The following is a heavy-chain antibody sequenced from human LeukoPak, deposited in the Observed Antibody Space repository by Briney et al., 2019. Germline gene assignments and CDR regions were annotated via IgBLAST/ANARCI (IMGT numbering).Heavy chain of an antibody. CDR3: ARETYNDFWSGLNWFDP. D-gene: IGHD3-3*01. CDR2: ISPSSSSI. V-gene: IGHV3-21*01. J-gene: IGHJ5*02. CDR1: EFTFSVYT. Sequence: GGSLRLSCTASEFTFSVYTMNWVRQAPGKGLEWVSSISPSSSSIYYADSVRGRFTVSRDDAKKSLSLQMNSLRVEDTAIYYCARETYNDFWSGLNWFDPWGQGTLVTVSS.